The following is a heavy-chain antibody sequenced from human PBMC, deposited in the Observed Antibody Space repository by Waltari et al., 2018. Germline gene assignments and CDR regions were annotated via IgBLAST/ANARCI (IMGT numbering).Heavy chain of an antibody. CDR2: INHSGST. CDR3: ARGPIAVASEYFQH. V-gene: IGHV4-34*01. CDR1: GGSFSGYY. D-gene: IGHD6-19*01. Sequence: QVQLQQWGAGLLKPSETLSLTCAVYGGSFSGYYWSWIRQPPGKGLEWIGEINHSGSTNYNPSLKSRVTISVDTSKNQFSLKLSSVTAAGTAVYYCARGPIAVASEYFQHWGQGTLVTVSS. J-gene: IGHJ1*01.